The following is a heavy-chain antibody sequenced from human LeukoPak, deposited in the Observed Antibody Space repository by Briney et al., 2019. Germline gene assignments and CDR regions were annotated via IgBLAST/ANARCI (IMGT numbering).Heavy chain of an antibody. J-gene: IGHJ6*02. CDR2: IWYDGSNK. CDR3: AGDYGEYYYGMDV. D-gene: IGHD4-17*01. CDR1: GFTFSSYG. Sequence: GRSLRLSCAASGFTFSSYGMHWVRQAPGKGLEWVAVIWYDGSNKCYTDSVKGRFTISRDNSKNTLYLQMNSLRAEDTAVYYCAGDYGEYYYGMDVWGQGTTVTVSS. V-gene: IGHV3-33*01.